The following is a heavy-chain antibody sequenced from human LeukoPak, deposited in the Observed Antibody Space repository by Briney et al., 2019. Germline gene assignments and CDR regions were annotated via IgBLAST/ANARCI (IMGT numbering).Heavy chain of an antibody. J-gene: IGHJ4*02. D-gene: IGHD3-22*01. V-gene: IGHV3-30*02. CDR3: AKDDRDGYDSSAHLDY. Sequence: GGSLRLSCAASGFTFSSYGMHWVRQAPGKGLEWVAFIRYDGSNKYYADSMKGRFTISRDNSKDTLYLQMNSLRAEDTAVYYCAKDDRDGYDSSAHLDYWGQGTLVTVSS. CDR2: IRYDGSNK. CDR1: GFTFSSYG.